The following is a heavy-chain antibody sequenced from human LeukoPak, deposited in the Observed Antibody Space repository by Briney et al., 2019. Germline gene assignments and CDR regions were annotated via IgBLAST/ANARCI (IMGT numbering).Heavy chain of an antibody. CDR2: IKHDGSEE. Sequence: PGGSLRLSCAASGFTFSSYWMTWVRQAPGKCLEWVANIKHDGSEEDYVGSVKGRFTMSRDNAKMSLYLQMNSLRVEDSAVYYCVRGPVQAIYYYYYMDVWGNGTAVAVSS. J-gene: IGHJ6*03. CDR1: GFTFSSYW. V-gene: IGHV3-7*01. CDR3: VRGPVQAIYYYYYMDV.